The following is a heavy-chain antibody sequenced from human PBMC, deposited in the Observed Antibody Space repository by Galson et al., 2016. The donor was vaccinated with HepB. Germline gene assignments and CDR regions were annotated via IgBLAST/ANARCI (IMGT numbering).Heavy chain of an antibody. CDR2: VSAYSGNT. D-gene: IGHD3-10*01. J-gene: IGHJ4*02. Sequence: SVKVSCKASGYTFTSYAISWVRQAPGQGLEWVGWVSAYSGNTNYAHKVQGRVTMTTDTSTSTAYMELRSLRSDDTAVYYCAREVWRNYYGSGSYYEIDYWGQGTLVTVSS. V-gene: IGHV1-18*01. CDR3: AREVWRNYYGSGSYYEIDY. CDR1: GYTFTSYA.